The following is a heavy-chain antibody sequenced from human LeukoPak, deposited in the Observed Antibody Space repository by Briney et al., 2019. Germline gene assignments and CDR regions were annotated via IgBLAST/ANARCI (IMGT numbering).Heavy chain of an antibody. D-gene: IGHD6-19*01. CDR3: AKEQWLALFDY. Sequence: GGSLRLSRAASGFSFNTYPMHWVRQAPGKGLEWVAVISNDGNNKYYADSVKGRFTISRDNSKNTLYLQMNSLRAEDTAVYYCAKEQWLALFDYWGQGTLVTVSS. J-gene: IGHJ4*02. CDR1: GFSFNTYP. CDR2: ISNDGNNK. V-gene: IGHV3-30*04.